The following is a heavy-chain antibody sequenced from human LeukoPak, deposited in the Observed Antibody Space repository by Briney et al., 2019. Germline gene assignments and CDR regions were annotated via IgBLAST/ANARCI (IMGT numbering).Heavy chain of an antibody. J-gene: IGHJ6*02. Sequence: SETLSLTCTVSGGSISSGGYYWSWIRQPPGKGLEWIGEINHSGSTNYNPSLKSRVTISVDTSKNQFSLKLSSVTAADTAVYYCARDPGTKWLVHDYYYGMDVWGQGTTVTVSS. CDR3: ARDPGTKWLVHDYYYGMDV. D-gene: IGHD6-19*01. V-gene: IGHV4-61*08. CDR1: GGSISSGGYY. CDR2: INHSGST.